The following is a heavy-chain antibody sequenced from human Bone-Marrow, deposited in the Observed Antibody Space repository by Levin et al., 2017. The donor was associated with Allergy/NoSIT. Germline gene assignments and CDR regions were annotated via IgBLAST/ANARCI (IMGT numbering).Heavy chain of an antibody. CDR1: GYTFTGYN. CDR2: INPNTGGT. CDR3: ARGQIAAADNYGLDV. D-gene: IGHD6-13*01. V-gene: IGHV1-2*02. J-gene: IGHJ6*02. Sequence: GESLKISCKASGYTFTGYNLHWVRQAPGQGLEWMGWINPNTGGTNYSQKFKGRVTMTRDSSISTAYVEVTSLTSDDTVVYYCARGQIAAADNYGLDVWGRGTTVTVSS.